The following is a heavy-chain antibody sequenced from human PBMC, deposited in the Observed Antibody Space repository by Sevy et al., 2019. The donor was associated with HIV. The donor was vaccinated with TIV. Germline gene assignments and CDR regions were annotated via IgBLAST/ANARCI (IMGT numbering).Heavy chain of an antibody. CDR1: GFNFINYG. D-gene: IGHD2-15*01. Sequence: GGSLRLSCAASGFNFINYGMSWVRQAPGKGLEWVSVISGSGDTTNYADSVRGRFVFSRDNSKTTMYLQLNSLRAEDTAVYYCAKDISVALVVPSPGYGMDVWGHGTSVTVSS. J-gene: IGHJ6*02. CDR3: AKDISVALVVPSPGYGMDV. CDR2: ISGSGDTT. V-gene: IGHV3-23*01.